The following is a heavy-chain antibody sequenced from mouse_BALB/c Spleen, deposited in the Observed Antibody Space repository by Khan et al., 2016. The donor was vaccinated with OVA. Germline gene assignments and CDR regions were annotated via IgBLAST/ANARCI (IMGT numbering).Heavy chain of an antibody. CDR2: IIPSNDYT. V-gene: IGHV1-4*01. J-gene: IGHJ3*01. CDR1: GYTFTTYT. CDR3: VREGAYYRSDGWFAY. Sequence: QVQLQQSGAELARPGASVKMSCKASGYTFTTYTIHWVKQRPGQGLEWIGYIIPSNDYTNYNQKFKDRATLTADKSSSTAYMKLRSLTSEDSAVYYCVREGAYYRSDGWFAYWGQGTLVTVAA. D-gene: IGHD2-14*01.